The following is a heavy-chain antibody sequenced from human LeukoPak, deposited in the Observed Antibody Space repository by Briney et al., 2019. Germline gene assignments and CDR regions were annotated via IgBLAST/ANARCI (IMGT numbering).Heavy chain of an antibody. D-gene: IGHD1-26*01. V-gene: IGHV3-48*01. CDR3: AGELPFTRGVVKNWFDP. CDR1: GFTFSSYS. Sequence: PGGSLRLSCAASGFTFSSYSMNWVRQAPGKGLEWVSYIGGRGSNICYADSVKGRFTISRDNAKNSVNLQMNSLRAEDTAVYYCAGELPFTRGVVKNWFDPWGQGTLVTVSS. CDR2: IGGRGSNI. J-gene: IGHJ5*02.